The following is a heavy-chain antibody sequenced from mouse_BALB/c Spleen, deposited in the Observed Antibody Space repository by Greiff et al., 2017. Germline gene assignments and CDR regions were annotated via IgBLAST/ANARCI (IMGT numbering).Heavy chain of an antibody. D-gene: IGHD4-1*01. CDR1: GFTFSSYT. CDR3: ARHGTGTCLDY. Sequence: DVMLVESGGGLVQPGGSLKLSCAASGFTFSSYTMSWVRQTPEKRLEWVAYISNGGGSTYYPDTVKGRFTISRDNAKNTLYLQMSSLKSEDTAMYYCARHGTGTCLDYWGQGTTLTVSS. CDR2: ISNGGGST. V-gene: IGHV5-12-2*01. J-gene: IGHJ2*01.